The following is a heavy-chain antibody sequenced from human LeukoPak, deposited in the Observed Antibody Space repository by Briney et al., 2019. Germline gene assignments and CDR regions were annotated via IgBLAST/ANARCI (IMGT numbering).Heavy chain of an antibody. CDR3: AKCSASYYNDAFDI. CDR1: GFTFDNYA. J-gene: IGHJ3*02. CDR2: IRGGGAVT. D-gene: IGHD3-10*02. Sequence: PGGSLRLSCAASGFTFDNYAMNWFRQAPGKGLEWLSYIRGGGAVTRYSDSVKGRFTISRDNSKNTLYLQMNHLRAEDTSIYYCAKCSASYYNDAFDIWGRGTMVTVSS. V-gene: IGHV3-23*01.